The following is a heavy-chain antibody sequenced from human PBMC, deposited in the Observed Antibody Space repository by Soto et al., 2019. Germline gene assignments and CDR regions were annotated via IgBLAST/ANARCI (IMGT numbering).Heavy chain of an antibody. V-gene: IGHV4-39*01. CDR2: SYYSGPS. J-gene: IGHJ5*02. Sequence: SSETLSLTCTVSGGSIRVQSYYWTWIRQTPGKGLEWVGSSYYSGPSYFNPALKGRVTISVDTSTNQFSLRLTSVTAADTAVYYCTRRYNWNDYYFDPWGQGTLVTVS. D-gene: IGHD1-20*01. CDR1: GGSIRVQSYY. CDR3: TRRYNWNDYYFDP.